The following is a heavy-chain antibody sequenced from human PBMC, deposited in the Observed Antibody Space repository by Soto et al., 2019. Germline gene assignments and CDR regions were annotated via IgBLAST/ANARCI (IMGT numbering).Heavy chain of an antibody. V-gene: IGHV3-30-3*01. Sequence: GWSVRLSVASPGFAHLSYPMHWIRQAPGKGLEWVALLSSDGNNKYYTDSVKGRFTIARGNSKNTLYLQMDSLGYEDTAVYYCAGDGGYRLDYCGQGALVTVSS. J-gene: IGHJ4*02. CDR3: AGDGGYRLDY. CDR2: LSSDGNNK. D-gene: IGHD2-2*02. CDR1: GFAHLSYP.